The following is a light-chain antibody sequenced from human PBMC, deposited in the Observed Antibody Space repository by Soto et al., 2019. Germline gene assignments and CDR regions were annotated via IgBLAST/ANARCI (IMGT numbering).Light chain of an antibody. Sequence: QSVLTQPPSVSGAPGQRVTISYTGSSSNIGAGYDVQWYQQLPGTAPKLLIYGDTNRPSGVPDRFSGSNSGTSASLAITGLQAEDESDYYCQSYDSSLSGSVFGGGTQLTVL. CDR2: GDT. J-gene: IGLJ3*02. CDR3: QSYDSSLSGSV. CDR1: SSNIGAGYD. V-gene: IGLV1-40*01.